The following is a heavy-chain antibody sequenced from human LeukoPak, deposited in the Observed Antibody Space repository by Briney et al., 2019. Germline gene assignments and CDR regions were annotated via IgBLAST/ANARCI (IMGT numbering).Heavy chain of an antibody. CDR1: GYTFTSYA. CDR2: INAGNGNT. Sequence: GASVKVSCKASGYTFTSYAIHWVRQAPGQRLEWIGWINAGNGNTKYSQKFQGRVTITRDTFASTAYMELSSLRSEDTAVYHCARDRGRYCSGGSCYFVDWFDPWGQGTLVTVSS. CDR3: ARDRGRYCSGGSCYFVDWFDP. V-gene: IGHV1-3*01. J-gene: IGHJ5*02. D-gene: IGHD2-15*01.